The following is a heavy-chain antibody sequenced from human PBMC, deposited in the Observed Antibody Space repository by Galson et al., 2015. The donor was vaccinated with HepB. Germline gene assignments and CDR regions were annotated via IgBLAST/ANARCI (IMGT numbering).Heavy chain of an antibody. CDR3: AKDIWFGELLRGY. Sequence: SLRLSCAASGFTFSSYAMSWVRQAPGKGLEWVSAISGSGGSTYYADSVKGRFTISRDNSKNTLYLQMNSLRAEDTAVYYCAKDIWFGELLRGYWGQGTLVTVSS. CDR1: GFTFSSYA. J-gene: IGHJ4*02. D-gene: IGHD3-10*01. CDR2: ISGSGGST. V-gene: IGHV3-23*01.